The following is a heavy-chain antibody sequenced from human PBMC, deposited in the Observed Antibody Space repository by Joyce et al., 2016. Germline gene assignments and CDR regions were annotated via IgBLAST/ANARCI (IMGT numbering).Heavy chain of an antibody. D-gene: IGHD4-23*01. CDR2: INPDRGGT. V-gene: IGHV1-2*02. CDR3: AREYGGTFYFDY. J-gene: IGHJ4*02. Sequence: QVQLVQSGAEVKNPGASVKVSCKASGFSFSGYYIHWVRKAPGQGLEWMGWINPDRGGTIYAQKFQGRVTMTRDTSISTVYLELGRLTSDDTALYYCAREYGGTFYFDYWGQVTLVTVSS. CDR1: GFSFSGYY.